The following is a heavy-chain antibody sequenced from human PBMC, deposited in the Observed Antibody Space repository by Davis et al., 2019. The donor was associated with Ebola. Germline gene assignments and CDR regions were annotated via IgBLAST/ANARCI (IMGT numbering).Heavy chain of an antibody. CDR2: ISAYNGNT. V-gene: IGHV1-18*01. CDR1: GYTFTSYG. Sequence: ASVKVSCKASGYTFTSYGISWVRQAPGQGLEWMGWISAYNGNTNYAQKLQGRVTMTTDTSTSTAYMELRSLRSDDTAVYYCARDQATVTTSYFDYWGQGTLVTVSS. D-gene: IGHD4-11*01. J-gene: IGHJ4*02. CDR3: ARDQATVTTSYFDY.